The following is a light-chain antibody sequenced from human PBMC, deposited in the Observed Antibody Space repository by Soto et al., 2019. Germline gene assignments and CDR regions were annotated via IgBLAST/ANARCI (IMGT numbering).Light chain of an antibody. Sequence: QSALTQPASVSGSPGQSITISCTGTNSDIGTYNFVSWYQRPPGKAPKLLIYEVTNRPSGVSSRFSGPKSGSTASLTISGLQAEDEGDYYCTSYTTDTALVFGTGTKLTVL. V-gene: IGLV2-14*01. CDR2: EVT. CDR3: TSYTTDTALV. J-gene: IGLJ1*01. CDR1: NSDIGTYNF.